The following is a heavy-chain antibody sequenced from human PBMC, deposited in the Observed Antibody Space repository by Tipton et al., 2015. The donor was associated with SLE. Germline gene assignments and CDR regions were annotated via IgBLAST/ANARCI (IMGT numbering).Heavy chain of an antibody. CDR1: GFAFSSYA. J-gene: IGHJ4*02. D-gene: IGHD3-3*01. CDR2: IYGDGTI. CDR3: ARSICWPQHPYYCAS. V-gene: IGHV3-53*05. Sequence: SLRLSCAASGFAFSSYAMTWVRQAPGKGLDWVSGIYGDGTIYYADSVKGRFTISRDDSKNTVSLQMNSLRGDDTAVYYCARSICWPQHPYYCASCDQGILVSVSS.